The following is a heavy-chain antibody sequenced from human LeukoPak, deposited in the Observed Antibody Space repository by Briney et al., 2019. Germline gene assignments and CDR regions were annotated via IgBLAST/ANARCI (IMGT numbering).Heavy chain of an antibody. CDR3: ARVYGDYEGVDY. V-gene: IGHV3-33*01. Sequence: PGGSLRLSCAASGFTFSSYGMHWVRQAPGKGLEWVAVIWYDGSNKYYADSVKGRFTISRDNSKNTLYLQMNSLRAEDTAVYYCARVYGDYEGVDYWGQGTLVTVPS. J-gene: IGHJ4*02. CDR2: IWYDGSNK. D-gene: IGHD4-17*01. CDR1: GFTFSSYG.